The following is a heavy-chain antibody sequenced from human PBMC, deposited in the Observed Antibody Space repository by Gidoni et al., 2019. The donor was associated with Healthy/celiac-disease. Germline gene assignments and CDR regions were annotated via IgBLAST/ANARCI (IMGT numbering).Heavy chain of an antibody. J-gene: IGHJ5*02. CDR3: AREPARRGEFNWFDP. CDR1: GGTFSSYA. V-gene: IGHV1-69*01. CDR2: IIPIFGTA. Sequence: QVQLVQSGAEVKKPGSSVKVSCTASGGTFSSYAISWVRQAPGQGLEWMGGIIPIFGTANYAQKFQGRVTITADESTSTAYMELSSLRSEDTAVYYCAREPARRGEFNWFDPWGQGTLVTVSS. D-gene: IGHD3-10*01.